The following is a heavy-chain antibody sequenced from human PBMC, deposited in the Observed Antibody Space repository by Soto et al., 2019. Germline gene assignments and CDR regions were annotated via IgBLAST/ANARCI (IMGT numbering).Heavy chain of an antibody. D-gene: IGHD6-19*01. J-gene: IGHJ6*03. Sequence: QDQLVQSGVEVKKPGASVKVSCKASGYSFTNYGITWVRQAPGQGFEWMGWISAYNGNTKYAQKLQGRVTMTTDASTSTAYLELRSLTSDDTAVYYCARDRGVVPPVAGNTHYYYYMDVWGKGTTVTVSS. CDR2: ISAYNGNT. CDR1: GYSFTNYG. CDR3: ARDRGVVPPVAGNTHYYYYMDV. V-gene: IGHV1-18*01.